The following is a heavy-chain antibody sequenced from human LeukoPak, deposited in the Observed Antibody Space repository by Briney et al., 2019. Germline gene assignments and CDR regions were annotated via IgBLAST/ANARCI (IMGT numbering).Heavy chain of an antibody. Sequence: GGSLRLSCAASGFTFSSYSMNWVRQAPGTGLEWVSSISISASHIYYADSVKGRFTISRDNAKNSLYLQMNGLRAEDTAAYYCARGATDTTRWFDPWGQGTLVIVSS. V-gene: IGHV3-21*01. CDR2: ISISASHI. CDR1: GFTFSSYS. J-gene: IGHJ5*02. CDR3: ARGATDTTRWFDP. D-gene: IGHD1-7*01.